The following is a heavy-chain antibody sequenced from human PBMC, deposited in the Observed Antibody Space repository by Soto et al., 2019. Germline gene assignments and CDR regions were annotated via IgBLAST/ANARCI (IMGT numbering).Heavy chain of an antibody. Sequence: ASVTVSCTASGYTFTGYGISWVRQATGQGLEWMGWISAYNGNTNYAQKLQGRVTMTTDTSTSTAYMELRSLRSDDTAVYYCGRGWINDRGGDCYDAFDIWGQGTMVTVSS. CDR2: ISAYNGNT. CDR3: GRGWINDRGGDCYDAFDI. CDR1: GYTFTGYG. D-gene: IGHD2-21*02. J-gene: IGHJ3*02. V-gene: IGHV1-18*01.